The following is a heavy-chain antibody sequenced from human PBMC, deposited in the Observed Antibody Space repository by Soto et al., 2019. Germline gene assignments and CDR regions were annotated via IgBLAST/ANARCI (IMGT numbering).Heavy chain of an antibody. V-gene: IGHV3-30*18. D-gene: IGHD2-15*01. CDR3: AKGRDSTLLRWQYFDN. CDR1: GFTFSLYG. J-gene: IGHJ4*02. CDR2: ISYEGRNK. Sequence: GGSLRLSCAVSGFTFSLYGMHWVRQAPGKGLEWVAFISYEGRNKYYADSVKGRLTISRDNSKNTLSLQMESLRPEDTAVYYCAKGRDSTLLRWQYFDNWGQGTQVTVSS.